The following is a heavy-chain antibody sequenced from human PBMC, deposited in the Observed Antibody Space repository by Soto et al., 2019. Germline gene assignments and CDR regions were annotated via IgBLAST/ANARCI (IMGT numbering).Heavy chain of an antibody. CDR3: ARQRNTVVTQDYFDQ. CDR1: GESISSSSYY. V-gene: IGHV4-39*01. CDR2: IYYSGRT. J-gene: IGHJ4*02. D-gene: IGHD2-21*02. Sequence: SETLSLTCIVSGESISSSSYYWGWIRQPPGKGLEWIGSIYYSGRTYYNPSFKSRVTISIDTSKNQFSLKLSSVTATDTAVYYCARQRNTVVTQDYFDQWGQGALVTVSS.